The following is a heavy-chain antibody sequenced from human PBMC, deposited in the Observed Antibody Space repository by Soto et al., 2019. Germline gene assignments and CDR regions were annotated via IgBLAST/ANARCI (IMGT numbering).Heavy chain of an antibody. CDR1: GFTFSSYA. CDR2: IRGNGDPP. D-gene: IGHD5-12*01. J-gene: IGHJ5*02. V-gene: IGHV3-64D*06. CDR3: VKSRGGNNFDFFA. Sequence: XGSLRPSFSPSGFTFSSYAMQWVDQAPGKGLEYVSGIRGNGDPPFYADSVKGRFTISRDNSKNTLYLQMISLGADDAGVYYCVKSRGGNNFDFFAWGQGALVTVS.